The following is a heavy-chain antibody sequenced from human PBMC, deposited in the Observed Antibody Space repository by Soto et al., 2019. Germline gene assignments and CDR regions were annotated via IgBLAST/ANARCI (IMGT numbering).Heavy chain of an antibody. CDR1: GFTFSSYG. D-gene: IGHD3-10*01. Sequence: QVQLVESGGGVVQPGRSLRLSCAASGFTFSSYGMHWVRQAPGKGLEWVAVISYDGSNKYYADSVKGRFTISRDNSKNTLYLQMNSLRAEDTAVYYCATVVSSGSTDRYYYYYGMDVWGQGTTVTVSS. CDR2: ISYDGSNK. V-gene: IGHV3-30*03. J-gene: IGHJ6*02. CDR3: ATVVSSGSTDRYYYYYGMDV.